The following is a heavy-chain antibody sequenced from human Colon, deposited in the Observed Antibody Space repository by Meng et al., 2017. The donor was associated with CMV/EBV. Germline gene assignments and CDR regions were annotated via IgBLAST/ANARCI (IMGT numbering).Heavy chain of an antibody. J-gene: IGHJ4*02. CDR3: VTKRAKYCSTGPCPGYFDN. Sequence: GESLKISCAASGFAVCVDYMAWVRQAPGKGLEWVSIIYNADNTFYADSVRGRFTISRDNSRNTLFLQMNSLTNGDTAVYYCVTKRAKYCSTGPCPGYFDNWGQGTLVTVSS. CDR1: GFAVCVDY. D-gene: IGHD2-2*01. V-gene: IGHV3-53*01. CDR2: IYNADNT.